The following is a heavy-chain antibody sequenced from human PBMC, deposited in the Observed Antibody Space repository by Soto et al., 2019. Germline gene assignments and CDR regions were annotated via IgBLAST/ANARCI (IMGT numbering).Heavy chain of an antibody. J-gene: IGHJ6*02. V-gene: IGHV3-30*18. CDR1: GFNFRAYG. Sequence: GSLRLSCAASGFNFRAYGMHWVRQAPGGGLEWVAVISSDESKKYYVDSLKGRFTISRDNSKSTLYLQMNSLRPDDTAVYYCAKTSSSVYYYYYGMDVWAKGPRSPSP. D-gene: IGHD3-10*01. CDR2: ISSDESKK. CDR3: AKTSSSVYYYYYGMDV.